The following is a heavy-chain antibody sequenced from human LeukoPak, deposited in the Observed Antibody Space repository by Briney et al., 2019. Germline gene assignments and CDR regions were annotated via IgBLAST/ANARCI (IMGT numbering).Heavy chain of an antibody. CDR3: ARDCAPHGAVAGRYYYYGMDV. J-gene: IGHJ6*02. CDR1: GLTFSSYA. Sequence: GGSLRLSCAASGLTFSSYAMHWVRQAPGKGLEWVAVISYDGSNKYYADSVKGRFTISRDNSKNTLYLQMNSLRAEDTAVYYCARDCAPHGAVAGRYYYYGMDVWGQGTTVTVSS. V-gene: IGHV3-30-3*01. CDR2: ISYDGSNK. D-gene: IGHD6-19*01.